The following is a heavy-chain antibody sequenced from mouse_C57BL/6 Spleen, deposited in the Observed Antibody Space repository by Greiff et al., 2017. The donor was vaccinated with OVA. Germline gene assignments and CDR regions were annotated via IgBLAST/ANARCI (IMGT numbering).Heavy chain of an antibody. CDR3: ARDEEGYGWFVD. V-gene: IGHV1-62-2*01. CDR1: GYTFTEYT. J-gene: IGHJ3*01. Sequence: VQLVESGAELVKPGASVKLSCKASGYTFTEYTIHWVKQRSGQGLEWIGWFYPGSGSIKYNEKFKDKATLTADKSSSTVYMELSRLTSEDSAVYFCARDEEGYGWFVDWGKGTLVTVSA. CDR2: FYPGSGSI. D-gene: IGHD1-1*02.